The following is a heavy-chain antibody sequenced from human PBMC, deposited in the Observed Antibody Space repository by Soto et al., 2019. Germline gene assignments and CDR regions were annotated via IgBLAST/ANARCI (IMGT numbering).Heavy chain of an antibody. V-gene: IGHV3-30-3*01. CDR3: ARVGGSFYGSWDS. D-gene: IGHD1-26*01. CDR2: MAYDGNRE. J-gene: IGHJ4*02. CDR1: VFTFSMYV. Sequence: QVQLVESGGGVPQPGRSLRLSCAASVFTFSMYVMHWVRQAPGKGLEWVAVMAYDGNREYYGDSVKGRFFVSRDNSKNTLYLQMNSLRPEDTAVYYCARVGGSFYGSWDSWGQGALVTVSS.